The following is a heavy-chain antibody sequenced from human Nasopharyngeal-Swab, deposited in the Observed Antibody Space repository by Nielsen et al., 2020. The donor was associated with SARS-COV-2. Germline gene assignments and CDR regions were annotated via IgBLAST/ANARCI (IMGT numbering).Heavy chain of an antibody. Sequence: GESLKISCAASGFTFSSYGMHWVRQAPGKGLEWVAVISYDGSNKYYADSVKGRFTISRDNSKNTLYLQMNSLRAEDTAVYYCAGAISVVTSGSLWGQGTLVTVSS. V-gene: IGHV3-30*03. D-gene: IGHD4-23*01. J-gene: IGHJ4*02. CDR3: AGAISVVTSGSL. CDR1: GFTFSSYG. CDR2: ISYDGSNK.